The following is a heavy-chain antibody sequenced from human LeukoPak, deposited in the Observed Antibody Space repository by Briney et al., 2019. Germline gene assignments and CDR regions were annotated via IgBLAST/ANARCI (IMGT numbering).Heavy chain of an antibody. Sequence: ASVKVSCKASGYNFNAYGISWVRQAPGQGLEWMGWISSSTGNTKYAQKLQDRVTMTTDTSTSTAYLYLRNLRSDDTAVYYCVRLPLGYCSSTSCLDWGQGTLVTVSS. D-gene: IGHD2-2*01. V-gene: IGHV1-18*01. CDR3: VRLPLGYCSSTSCLD. CDR1: GYNFNAYG. CDR2: ISSSTGNT. J-gene: IGHJ4*02.